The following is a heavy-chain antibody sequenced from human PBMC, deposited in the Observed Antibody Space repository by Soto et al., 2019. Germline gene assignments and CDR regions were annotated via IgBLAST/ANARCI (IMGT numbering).Heavy chain of an antibody. CDR3: ARSTGSGFRPGTHRFNWFDP. Sequence: QVQLVQSGAEVKQPGSSVKVSCQASGVTFSSFALSWVRQAPGQGLEWMGGIIPIFRTPNYAQNFQGRVTITADAATSSVYMELSRLRSEDTAVYYCARSTGSGFRPGTHRFNWFDPWGQGTLVTVSS. J-gene: IGHJ5*02. CDR1: GVTFSSFA. D-gene: IGHD5-12*01. CDR2: IIPIFRTP. V-gene: IGHV1-69*01.